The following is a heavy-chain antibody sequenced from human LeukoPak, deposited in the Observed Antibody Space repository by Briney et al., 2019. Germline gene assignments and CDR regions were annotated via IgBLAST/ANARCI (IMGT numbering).Heavy chain of an antibody. CDR3: AKEALRLALIIPFDY. CDR1: GFTFSHYG. Sequence: GGSLRLSCAASGFTFSHYGMHWVRQAPGKGLEWVAFIRYSASDTYYADSVKGRFTISGDNSKNTLSLQMNSLRSEDTAVYYCAKEALRLALIIPFDYWGQGTLVTVSS. CDR2: IRYSASDT. V-gene: IGHV3-30*02. J-gene: IGHJ4*02. D-gene: IGHD3-10*01.